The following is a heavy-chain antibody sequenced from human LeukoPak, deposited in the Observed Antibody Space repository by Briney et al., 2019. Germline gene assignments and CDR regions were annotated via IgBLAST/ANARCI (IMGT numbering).Heavy chain of an antibody. D-gene: IGHD3-22*01. V-gene: IGHV7-4-1*02. CDR2: IDTKTGNP. Sequence: GASVKVSCKASGYTFTNYAITWVRQAPGQGLEYMGWIDTKTGNPTYAQGFTGRFVFSLDTSVSTAYLQISSLKAEDTAVYYCAIHPSDSSGYFSYWGQGALVTVSS. CDR3: AIHPSDSSGYFSY. J-gene: IGHJ4*02. CDR1: GYTFTNYA.